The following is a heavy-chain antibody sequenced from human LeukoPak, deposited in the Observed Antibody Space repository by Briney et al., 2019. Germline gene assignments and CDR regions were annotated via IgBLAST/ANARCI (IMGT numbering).Heavy chain of an antibody. V-gene: IGHV3-53*01. CDR3: VRDLT. CDR1: GFTFSNNR. J-gene: IGHJ5*02. Sequence: GGSLRLSCAASGFTFSNNRMSWVCQAPGKGLEWVSVIYSDGTAYYADSVKGRFTISRDNSKSTLYLQMNSLRADDTAVYYCVRDLTWGQGTLVTVSS. CDR2: IYSDGTA.